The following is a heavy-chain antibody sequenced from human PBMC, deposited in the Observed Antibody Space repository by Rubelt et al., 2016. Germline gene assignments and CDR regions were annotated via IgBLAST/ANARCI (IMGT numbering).Heavy chain of an antibody. J-gene: IGHJ5*02. CDR2: T. D-gene: IGHD2-2*01. CDR3: ARSHSIVVVPAAITHGFWFDP. Sequence: TGDANSVKGRFTISRDNSKNTLYLQMGSLRAEDMAVYYCARSHSIVVVPAAITHGFWFDPWGQGTLVTVSS. V-gene: IGHV3-64*01.